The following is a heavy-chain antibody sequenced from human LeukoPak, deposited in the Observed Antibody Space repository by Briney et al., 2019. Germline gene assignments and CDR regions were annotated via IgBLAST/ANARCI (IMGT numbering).Heavy chain of an antibody. D-gene: IGHD4-17*01. Sequence: GGSLRLSCAVSGFTFSSYEMNWVRQAPGKGLEWISYISGSGSTIYYADSVKGRFTISRDNAKNSLYLQMNSLRAEDTAVYYCTRDRWGGDYTSRGMDVWGKGTTVTISS. CDR3: TRDRWGGDYTSRGMDV. CDR2: ISGSGSTI. J-gene: IGHJ6*04. V-gene: IGHV3-48*03. CDR1: GFTFSSYE.